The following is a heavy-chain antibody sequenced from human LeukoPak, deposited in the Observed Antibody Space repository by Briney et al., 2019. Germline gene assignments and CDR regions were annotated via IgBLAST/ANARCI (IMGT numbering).Heavy chain of an antibody. Sequence: PGGSLRLSCSASGLTFSISAIHWVRQASGKGLEWVGRIKTKADNYATAYAASVKGRFTISRDDSTNTAYLQMNRLKTEDTAVYYCTHPAYYYNVDVWGKGTTVTASS. J-gene: IGHJ6*04. CDR2: IKTKADNYAT. CDR1: GLTFSISA. D-gene: IGHD6-25*01. CDR3: THPAYYYNVDV. V-gene: IGHV3-73*01.